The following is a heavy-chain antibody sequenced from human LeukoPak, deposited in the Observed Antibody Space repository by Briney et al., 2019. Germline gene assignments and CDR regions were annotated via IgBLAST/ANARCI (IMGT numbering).Heavy chain of an antibody. CDR1: GFTFSSYA. CDR2: ISYDGSNK. V-gene: IGHV3-30*04. Sequence: GGSLRLSCAASGFTFSSYAMHWVRQAPGKGLEWVAVISYDGSNKYYADSVKGRFTISRDNSKNTLYLQMNSLRAEDKAVYYCARDYHGMDVWGQGTTVTVSS. CDR3: ARDYHGMDV. J-gene: IGHJ6*02.